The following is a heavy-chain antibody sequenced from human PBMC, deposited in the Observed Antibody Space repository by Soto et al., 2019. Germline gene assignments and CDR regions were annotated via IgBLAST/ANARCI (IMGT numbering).Heavy chain of an antibody. Sequence: ASVKVSCKASGYTFTGYYMHWVRQAPGQGLEWMGWINPNSGGTNYAQKFQGWVTMTRDTSISTAYMELSRLRSDDTAVYYCARERYRYSGRHTPGDYWGQGTLVTVSS. V-gene: IGHV1-2*04. J-gene: IGHJ4*02. CDR3: ARERYRYSGRHTPGDY. CDR1: GYTFTGYY. CDR2: INPNSGGT. D-gene: IGHD1-26*01.